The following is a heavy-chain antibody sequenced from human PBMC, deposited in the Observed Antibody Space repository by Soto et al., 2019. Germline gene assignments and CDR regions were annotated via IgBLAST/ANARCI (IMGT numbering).Heavy chain of an antibody. D-gene: IGHD3-10*01. J-gene: IGHJ6*03. CDR3: VKFRGRAYPYYYMAV. CDR1: GFTFSTYG. CDR2: YGGSGGSR. V-gene: IGHV3-23*01. Sequence: DVQLLESGGGLVQWGGSLRLSCVTSGFTFSTYGMTWVRQAPGKGLEWVSYGGSGGSRYYAEFVKGRFTISRDNSKNTLSLEMNSLRAEDTATYYCVKFRGRAYPYYYMAVWGKGTTVTVSS.